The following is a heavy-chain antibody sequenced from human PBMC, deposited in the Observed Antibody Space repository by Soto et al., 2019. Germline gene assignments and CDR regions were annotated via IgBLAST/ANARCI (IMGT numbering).Heavy chain of an antibody. D-gene: IGHD2-2*01. CDR2: ISYDGSNK. CDR1: GFTFSSYG. Sequence: QVQLVESGGGVVQPGRSLRLSCAASGFTFSSYGMHWVRQAPGKGLEWVAVISYDGSNKYYADSVKGRFTISRDNSKNALYLQMNSLRAEDTAVYYCAKDRGQLLTLYYFDYWGQGTLVNVSS. V-gene: IGHV3-30*18. J-gene: IGHJ4*02. CDR3: AKDRGQLLTLYYFDY.